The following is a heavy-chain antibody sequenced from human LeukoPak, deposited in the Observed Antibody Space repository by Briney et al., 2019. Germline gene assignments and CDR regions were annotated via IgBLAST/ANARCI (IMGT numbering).Heavy chain of an antibody. CDR2: INPNSGGT. Sequence: GVSVKVSCKASGYTFTGYYMHWVRQAPGQGLEWMGWINPNSGGTNYAQKFQGRVTMTRDTSISTAYMELSRLRSDDTAVYYCAREPVSPEIAYYYYYYMDVWGKGTTVTVSS. D-gene: IGHD2-21*01. CDR1: GYTFTGYY. CDR3: AREPVSPEIAYYYYYYMDV. V-gene: IGHV1-2*02. J-gene: IGHJ6*03.